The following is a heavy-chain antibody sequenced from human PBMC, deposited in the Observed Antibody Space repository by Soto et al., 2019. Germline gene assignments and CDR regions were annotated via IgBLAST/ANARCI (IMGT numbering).Heavy chain of an antibody. Sequence: QVQLVQSGNEVKKPGASVNVSCKASGYSFTRYGISWVRQAPGQGLEWMGWISGYNGKTKYAQKLQGRVSMTTDTSTSTAYMELRSLGSDDTAVYYCAREGDRPYYYYGMDVWAKGPRSPSP. CDR1: GYSFTRYG. D-gene: IGHD3-16*01. CDR2: ISGYNGKT. J-gene: IGHJ6*02. CDR3: AREGDRPYYYYGMDV. V-gene: IGHV1-18*01.